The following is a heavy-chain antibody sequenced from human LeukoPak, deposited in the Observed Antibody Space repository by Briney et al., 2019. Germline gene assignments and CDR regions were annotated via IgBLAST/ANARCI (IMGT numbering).Heavy chain of an antibody. V-gene: IGHV4-59*08. CDR3: ARQKYYYGSGSYYWFDP. D-gene: IGHD3-10*01. J-gene: IGHJ5*02. CDR2: IYYSGST. Sequence: SETLSLTCTVSGGSISRYYWSWIRQPPGKGLEWIGYIYYSGSTNYNPSLKSRVTMSVDTSKNQFSLKLSSVTAADTAVYYCARQKYYYGSGSYYWFDPWGQGTLVTVSS. CDR1: GGSISRYY.